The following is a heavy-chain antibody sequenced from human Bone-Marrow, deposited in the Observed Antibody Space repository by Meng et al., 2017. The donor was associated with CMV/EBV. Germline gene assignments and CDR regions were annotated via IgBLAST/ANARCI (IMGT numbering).Heavy chain of an antibody. J-gene: IGHJ4*02. CDR3: ARSPGYPREFDY. CDR1: GGSVSSTSYY. D-gene: IGHD3-10*01. V-gene: IGHV4-61*01. CDR2: IYYSGSA. Sequence: GSLRLSCTVSGGSVSSTSYYWSWIRQPPGKGLEWIGYIYYSGSANYNPSLRSRATISVDTSKNQFSLKLRSVTAADTAVYYCARSPGYPREFDYWGQGTLVTVSS.